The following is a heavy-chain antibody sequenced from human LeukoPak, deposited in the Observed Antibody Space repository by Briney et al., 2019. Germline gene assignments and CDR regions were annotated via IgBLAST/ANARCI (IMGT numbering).Heavy chain of an antibody. CDR3: ARSNSSGFIYYYYYGTDV. CDR2: ISSSSSTI. CDR1: GFTFSSYS. V-gene: IGHV3-48*02. J-gene: IGHJ6*02. Sequence: GGSLRLSCAASGFTFSSYSMNWVRQAPGKGLEWVSYISSSSSTIYYADSVKGRFTISRDNAKNSLYLQMNSLRDEDTAVYYCARSNSSGFIYYYYYGTDVWGQGTTVTVSS. D-gene: IGHD6-19*01.